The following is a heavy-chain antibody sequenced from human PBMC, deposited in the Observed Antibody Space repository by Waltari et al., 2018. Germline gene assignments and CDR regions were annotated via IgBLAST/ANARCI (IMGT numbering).Heavy chain of an antibody. CDR1: EFTFSNYA. V-gene: IGHV3-23*01. CDR3: ANSTLKGYY. Sequence: EVQLLESGGGLAQHGGSLRLSCEASEFTFSNYAMSWVRQAPGKGLEWISGISGSGDSTYYADSVTGRFTISRDNSKNTLYLQMNSLRAEDTAVYYCANSTLKGYYWGQGTLVTVSS. J-gene: IGHJ4*02. CDR2: ISGSGDST.